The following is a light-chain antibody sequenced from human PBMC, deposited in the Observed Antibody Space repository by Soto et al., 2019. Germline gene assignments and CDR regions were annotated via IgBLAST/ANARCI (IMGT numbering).Light chain of an antibody. CDR2: GTS. J-gene: IGLJ1*01. CDR1: SGSVSSANN. Sequence: VVTQESSFSVSPGGTVTLTCGLISGSVSSANNPNWYQQTPGQSPRTLIYGTSTRSSGVPDRFSGSMLGNKAALTITGAQADDESDYYCALLMGNGISVFGTGTKVTVL. CDR3: ALLMGNGISV. V-gene: IGLV8-61*01.